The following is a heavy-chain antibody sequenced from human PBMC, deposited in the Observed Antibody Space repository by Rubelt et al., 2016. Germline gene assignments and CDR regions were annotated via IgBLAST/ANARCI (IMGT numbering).Heavy chain of an antibody. D-gene: IGHD7-27*01. J-gene: IGHJ4*02. CDR1: GYTFTSYG. CDR3: ARDLTGAGF. V-gene: IGHV1-2*06. CDR2: INPNSGGT. Sequence: QVQLAQSGGEVKQPGASVKVSCKASGYTFTSYGVSWVRQAPGQGLEWMGRINPNSGGTNYAQKFQGRVTMTRDTSINTAYMDLSSLTSDDTAVYYWARDLTGAGFWGQGTLVTVSS.